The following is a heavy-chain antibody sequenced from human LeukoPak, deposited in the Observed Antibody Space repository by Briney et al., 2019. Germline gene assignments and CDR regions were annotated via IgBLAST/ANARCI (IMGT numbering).Heavy chain of an antibody. J-gene: IGHJ3*02. CDR3: ARDSMVRGVIGTFNI. Sequence: GGSLRLSCAASGFTFSGFAMSWVRQAPGTGLEWVSAISDGGGSINYADSVKGRFTISRDNSKNTLYLQMNSLRAEDTAVYYCARDSMVRGVIGTFNIWGQGTMVTVSS. V-gene: IGHV3-23*01. D-gene: IGHD3-10*01. CDR2: ISDGGGSI. CDR1: GFTFSGFA.